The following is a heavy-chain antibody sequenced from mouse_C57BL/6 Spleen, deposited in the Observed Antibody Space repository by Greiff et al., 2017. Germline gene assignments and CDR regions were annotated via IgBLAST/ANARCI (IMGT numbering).Heavy chain of an antibody. D-gene: IGHD2-4*01. CDR2: ISYSGST. J-gene: IGHJ1*03. CDR3: ARSGGLRQGAWWYFDV. CDR1: GYSITSDY. Sequence: DVKLQEPGPGLAKPSQTLSLTCSVTGYSITSDYWNWIRKFPGNKLEYMGYISYSGSTYYNPSIKSRISIIRDTSKNQYYLQLNSVTTEDTATYYCARSGGLRQGAWWYFDVWGTGTTVTVSS. V-gene: IGHV3-8*01.